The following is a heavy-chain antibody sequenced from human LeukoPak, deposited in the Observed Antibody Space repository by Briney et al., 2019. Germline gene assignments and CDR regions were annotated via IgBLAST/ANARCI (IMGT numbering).Heavy chain of an antibody. CDR1: GYSISSGYY. Sequence: SETLSLTCAVSGYSISSGYYWGWIRQPPGEGLEWIGSIYHSGSTYYNPSLKSRVTISVDTSKNQFSLKLSSVTAADTAVYYCARGREGSSCSGGSCYEPPWGYYYMDVWGKGTTVTVSS. D-gene: IGHD2-15*01. V-gene: IGHV4-38-2*01. CDR2: IYHSGST. CDR3: ARGREGSSCSGGSCYEPPWGYYYMDV. J-gene: IGHJ6*03.